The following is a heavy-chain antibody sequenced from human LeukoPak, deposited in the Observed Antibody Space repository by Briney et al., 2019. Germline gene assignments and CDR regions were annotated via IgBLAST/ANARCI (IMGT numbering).Heavy chain of an antibody. CDR2: INASGGST. D-gene: IGHD3-10*01. Sequence: ASVKVSCKASGYTFTSYYMHCVRHTPRQGLEWMGIINASGGSTSYAQKFQGRVTITTDESTRTASMELSSLRSEDTAVYYCATPGGGSGSPLFDYWGQGTLVTVSS. CDR1: GYTFTSYY. V-gene: IGHV1-46*01. J-gene: IGHJ4*02. CDR3: ATPGGGSGSPLFDY.